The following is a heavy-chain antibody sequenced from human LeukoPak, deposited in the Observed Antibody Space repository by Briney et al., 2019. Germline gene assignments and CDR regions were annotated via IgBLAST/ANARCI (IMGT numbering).Heavy chain of an antibody. Sequence: GGSLRLSCAASGFTFSSYAMSWFRQAPGKGLEWVSGISGSGIGCRTHYADSVKGRFTIFRDNSKNTLYLQMNSLRVEDTAVYYCAKGRGQGFDYWGQGTLVTVSS. J-gene: IGHJ4*02. CDR2: ISGSGIGCRT. CDR1: GFTFSSYA. V-gene: IGHV3-23*01. D-gene: IGHD3-10*01. CDR3: AKGRGQGFDY.